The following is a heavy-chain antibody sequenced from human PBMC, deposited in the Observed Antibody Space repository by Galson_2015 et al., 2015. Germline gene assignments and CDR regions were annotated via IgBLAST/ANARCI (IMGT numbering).Heavy chain of an antibody. D-gene: IGHD2-15*01. J-gene: IGHJ4*02. CDR1: GGTFSSYT. CDR2: IIPILGIA. V-gene: IGHV1-69*04. Sequence: SVKVSCKASGGTFSSYTISWVRQAPGQGLEWMGRIIPILGIANYAQKFQGRVTITADKSTSTAYMELSSLRSEDTAVYYCARDEVCSGGSCYGYWGQGTLVTVSS. CDR3: ARDEVCSGGSCYGY.